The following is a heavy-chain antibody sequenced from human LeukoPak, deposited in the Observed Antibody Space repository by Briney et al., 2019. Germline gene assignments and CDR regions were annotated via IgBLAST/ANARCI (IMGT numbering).Heavy chain of an antibody. J-gene: IGHJ4*02. D-gene: IGHD6-13*01. Sequence: PGGSLRLSCAASGFTVSSNYMSWVRQAPGKGLEWVSAISGSGGSTYYADSVKGRFTTSRDNSKNTLYLQMNSLRAEDTAVYYCAKESSSWYYRVDYWGQGTLVTVSS. CDR1: GFTVSSNY. CDR2: ISGSGGST. V-gene: IGHV3-23*01. CDR3: AKESSSWYYRVDY.